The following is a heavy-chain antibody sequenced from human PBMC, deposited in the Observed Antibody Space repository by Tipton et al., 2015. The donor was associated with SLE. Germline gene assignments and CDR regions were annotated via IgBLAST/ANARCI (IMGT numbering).Heavy chain of an antibody. J-gene: IGHJ4*02. V-gene: IGHV4-59*01. CDR3: ARDEALGYFDS. CDR2: IFYGGST. Sequence: LRLSCTVSGGSIDTAYWSWIRQPPGKGLEWIGYIFYGGSTDYNPSLKSRVTMSIDTSKSQFSLKLSSVTAADTAVYYCARDEALGYFDSWGLGTLVTVSS. D-gene: IGHD7-27*01. CDR1: GGSIDTAY.